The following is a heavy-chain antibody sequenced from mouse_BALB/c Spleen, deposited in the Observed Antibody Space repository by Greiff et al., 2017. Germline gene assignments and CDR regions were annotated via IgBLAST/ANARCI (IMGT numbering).Heavy chain of an antibody. CDR3: ARREFITGAMDY. J-gene: IGHJ4*01. CDR1: GFNIKDTY. D-gene: IGHD1-1*01. V-gene: IGHV14-3*02. CDR2: IDPANGNT. Sequence: EVQLQQSGAELVKPGASVKLSCTASGFNIKDTYMHWVKQRPEQGLEWIGRIDPANGNTKYDPKFQGKATITADTSSNTAYLQLSSLTSEDTAVYYCARREFITGAMDYWGQGTSVTVSS.